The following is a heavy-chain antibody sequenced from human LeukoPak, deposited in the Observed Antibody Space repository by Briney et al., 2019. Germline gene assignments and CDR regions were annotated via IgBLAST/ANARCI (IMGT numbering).Heavy chain of an antibody. CDR3: AMGGMAPGY. J-gene: IGHJ4*02. CDR1: GGTFSSYA. V-gene: IGHV1-69*04. Sequence: ASVKVSCKASGGTFSSYAISWVRQAPGQGLEWMGRIIPILGIANYAQKLQGRVTMTTDTSTSTAYMELRSLRSDDTAVYYCAMGGMAPGYWGQGTLVTVSS. D-gene: IGHD3-16*01. CDR2: IIPILGIA.